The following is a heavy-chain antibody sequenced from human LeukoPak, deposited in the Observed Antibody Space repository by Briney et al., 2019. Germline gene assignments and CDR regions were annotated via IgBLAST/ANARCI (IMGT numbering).Heavy chain of an antibody. J-gene: IGHJ6*02. V-gene: IGHV4-34*01. CDR3: ARAGAVADSYYYYGMDV. Sequence: SETLSLTCAVYGGSFSGYYWSWIRQPPGKGLEWIGEINHSGSTNYNPSLKSRVTISVDTSKNQFSLKLSSVTAADTAVYYCARAGAVADSYYYYGMDVWGQGTTVTVSS. CDR2: INHSGST. D-gene: IGHD6-19*01. CDR1: GGSFSGYY.